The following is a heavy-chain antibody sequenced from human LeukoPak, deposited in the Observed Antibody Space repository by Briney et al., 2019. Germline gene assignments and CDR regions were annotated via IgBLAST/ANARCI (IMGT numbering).Heavy chain of an antibody. CDR1: GYTFSDYY. CDR3: ARDKASGPGSYYTLDV. CDR2: INPKSGDT. V-gene: IGHV1-2*02. D-gene: IGHD3-10*01. Sequence: GASVRVCCKASGYTFSDYYMHWVRQAPGQGLEWMGWINPKSGDTNYAQNFQGRVTMTRDTSIRTAYMEMSSLRYDDTAVYFCARDKASGPGSYYTLDVWGQGTTVTVSS. J-gene: IGHJ6*02.